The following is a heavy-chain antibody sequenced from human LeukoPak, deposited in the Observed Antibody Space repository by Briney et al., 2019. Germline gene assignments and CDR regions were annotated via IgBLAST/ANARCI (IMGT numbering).Heavy chain of an antibody. CDR2: INSDGSRT. CDR1: GFTFSSYW. J-gene: IGHJ3*02. D-gene: IGHD6-19*01. Sequence: GGSLRLSCAASGFTFSSYWMHWVRQAPGKGLVWVSRINSDGSRTTYADSVKGRFTISRDNAKNSLYLQMNSLRAEDTAVYYCARDDSSGWYLGAFDIWGQGTMVTVSS. CDR3: ARDDSSGWYLGAFDI. V-gene: IGHV3-74*01.